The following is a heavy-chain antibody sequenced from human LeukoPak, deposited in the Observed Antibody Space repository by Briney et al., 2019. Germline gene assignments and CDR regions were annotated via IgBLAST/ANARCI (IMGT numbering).Heavy chain of an antibody. CDR2: ADYTGSA. D-gene: IGHD3-22*01. J-gene: IGHJ2*01. CDR3: ARGRRYDGGGYKSPGWKLDL. Sequence: SETLSLTCNVSGGSISGRHTWVWIRQPPGKGLEWIGSADYTGSAYYSPSLRSRVSLSVDTSKNQFSMKLRSVTAADTAVYYCARGRRYDGGGYKSPGWKLDLWGRGTAVTVSP. CDR1: GGSISGRHT. V-gene: IGHV4-39*07.